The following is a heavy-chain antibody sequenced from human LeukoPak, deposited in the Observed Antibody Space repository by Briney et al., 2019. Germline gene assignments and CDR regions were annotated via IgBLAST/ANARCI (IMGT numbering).Heavy chain of an antibody. D-gene: IGHD2-2*01. CDR2: ISLSGSTI. V-gene: IGHV3-11*01. CDR1: GFNFSDFY. Sequence: GGSLRLSCAASGFNFSDFYMNWIRQAPGRGLEWLSSISLSGSTINYAASVKGRVTVSRDNAKSSVFLQMHSLRADDTAVYYCAREASCSSTTCYFDYWGQGTLVTVSS. J-gene: IGHJ4*02. CDR3: AREASCSSTTCYFDY.